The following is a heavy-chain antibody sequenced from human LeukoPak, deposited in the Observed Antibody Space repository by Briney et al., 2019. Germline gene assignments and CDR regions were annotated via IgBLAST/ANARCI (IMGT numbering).Heavy chain of an antibody. Sequence: PGGSLRLSCAASGFTFDDHAMHWVRQAPGKGLEWVSYISSSGSTIYYADSVKGRFTISRDNAKNSMYLQMDSLRAGDTAVYYCARVRDYYGSGSYYFNAFDIWGQGTMVTVSS. V-gene: IGHV3-11*01. CDR3: ARVRDYYGSGSYYFNAFDI. D-gene: IGHD3-10*01. CDR2: ISSSGSTI. J-gene: IGHJ3*02. CDR1: GFTFDDHA.